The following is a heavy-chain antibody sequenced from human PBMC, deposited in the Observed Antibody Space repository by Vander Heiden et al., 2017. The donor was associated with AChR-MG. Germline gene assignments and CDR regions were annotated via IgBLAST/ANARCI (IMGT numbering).Heavy chain of an antibody. V-gene: IGHV4-39*01. CDR2: INYSRST. Sequence: QLQLQESGPGLVKPSETLSRTCTVSGCSISSSRYYRGWIRQPPGKGLEWIGGINYSRSTYYNPSLKSRVTISVDTSKNQFSLKLSTVTAADTAVYYCARRGDGDFQYYFDYWGQGTLVTVSS. D-gene: IGHD4-17*01. CDR1: GCSISSSRYY. CDR3: ARRGDGDFQYYFDY. J-gene: IGHJ4*02.